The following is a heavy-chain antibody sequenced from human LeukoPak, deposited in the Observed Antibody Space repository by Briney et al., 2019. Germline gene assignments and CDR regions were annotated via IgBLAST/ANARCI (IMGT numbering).Heavy chain of an antibody. D-gene: IGHD3-22*01. V-gene: IGHV3-11*04. CDR2: ISSSGSTI. CDR3: ARGLYDSSGYYPVEVQEGNDY. J-gene: IGHJ4*02. Sequence: PGGSLRLSCAASGFTFSDYYMSWIRQAPGKGLEWVSYISSSGSTIYYADSVKGRFTISRDNAKNSLYLQMNSLRAEDTAVYYCARGLYDSSGYYPVEVQEGNDYWGQGTLVTVSS. CDR1: GFTFSDYY.